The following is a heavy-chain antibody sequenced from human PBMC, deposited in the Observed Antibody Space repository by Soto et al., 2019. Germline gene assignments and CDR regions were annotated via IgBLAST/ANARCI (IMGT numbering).Heavy chain of an antibody. CDR2: IYYSGST. CDR3: ARVRSYQLLSQVGFDP. Sequence: SETLSLTCTVSGGSISSYYLSWIRQPPGKGLEWIGYIYYSGSTNYNPSLKSRVTISVDTSKNQFSLKLSSVTAADTAVYYCARVRSYQLLSQVGFDPWGQGTLVTVSS. CDR1: GGSISSYY. V-gene: IGHV4-59*01. J-gene: IGHJ5*02. D-gene: IGHD2-2*01.